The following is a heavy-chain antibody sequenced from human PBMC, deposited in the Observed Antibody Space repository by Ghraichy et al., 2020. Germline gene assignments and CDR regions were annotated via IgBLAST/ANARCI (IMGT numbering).Heavy chain of an antibody. CDR3: ARGRGYSYAFDP. J-gene: IGHJ5*02. V-gene: IGHV4-39*02. CDR2: IYDSGRT. Sequence: SETLSLTCTVSGASMSSSTTYYWGWIRQPPGKGLEWIGSIYDSGRTHYNSPLNSRVTISVDKSMNQFSLHLTSVTAADTALYFCARGRGYSYAFDPWGPGTLVLVCS. CDR1: GASMSSSTTYY. D-gene: IGHD5-18*01.